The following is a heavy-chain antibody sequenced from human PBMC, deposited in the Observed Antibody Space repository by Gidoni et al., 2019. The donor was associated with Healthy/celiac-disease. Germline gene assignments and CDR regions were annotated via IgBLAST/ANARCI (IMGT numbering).Heavy chain of an antibody. J-gene: IGHJ3*02. CDR1: GSISSSSYY. CDR2: IYYSGST. D-gene: IGHD2-15*01. Sequence: GSISSSSYYWGWIRQPPGKGLEWIGSIYYSGSTYYNPSLKSRVTISVDTSKNQFSLKLSSVTAADTAVYYCARQISVLRYAFDIWGQGTMVTVSS. V-gene: IGHV4-39*01. CDR3: ARQISVLRYAFDI.